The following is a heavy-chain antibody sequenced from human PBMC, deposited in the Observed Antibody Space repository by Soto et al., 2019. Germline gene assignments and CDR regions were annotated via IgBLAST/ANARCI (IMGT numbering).Heavy chain of an antibody. CDR1: GDSISSPKW. CDR2: MLHSGTT. CDR3: AYSPGWYRHDL. J-gene: IGHJ3*01. V-gene: IGHV4-4*02. Sequence: QVQLQEWGAGLVKPSGTLSLTCAVSGDSISSPKWWTWVRQPPGKGLEWIGDMLHSGTTNYNPSLKSRVTISVDKSKNQFSLNLYSVTAADTAVYYCAYSPGWYRHDLWGPGTLVIVSS. D-gene: IGHD6-19*01.